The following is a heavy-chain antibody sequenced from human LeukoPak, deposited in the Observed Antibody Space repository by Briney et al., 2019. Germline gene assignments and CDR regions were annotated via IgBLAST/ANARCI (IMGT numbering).Heavy chain of an antibody. V-gene: IGHV3-23*01. Sequence: GGSLRLSCAASGFTFSSYSMNWVRQAPGKGLEWVSAISGSGGTTDYADAVKGRLTISRDNSKNTLYLQMNSLRAEDTAVYYCAKASTWYYGSGSYQDYWGQGTLVTVSS. CDR1: GFTFSSYS. CDR3: AKASTWYYGSGSYQDY. CDR2: ISGSGGTT. D-gene: IGHD3-10*01. J-gene: IGHJ4*02.